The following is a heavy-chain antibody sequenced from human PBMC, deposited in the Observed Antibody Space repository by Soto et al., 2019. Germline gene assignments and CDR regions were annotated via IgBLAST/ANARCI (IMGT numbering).Heavy chain of an antibody. CDR3: ARPEYSSSSYGMDV. CDR1: GFTFSSYS. CDR2: ISSSSSTI. J-gene: IGHJ6*02. V-gene: IGHV3-48*02. D-gene: IGHD6-6*01. Sequence: GSLRLSCAASGFTFSSYSRNWVRQAPGKGLEWVSYISSSSSTIYYADSVKGRFTISRDNAKNSLYLQMNSLRDEDTAVYYCARPEYSSSSYGMDVWGQGTTVTVSS.